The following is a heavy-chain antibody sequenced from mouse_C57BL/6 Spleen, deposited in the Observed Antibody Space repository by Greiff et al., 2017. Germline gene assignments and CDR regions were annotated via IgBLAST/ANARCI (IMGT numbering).Heavy chain of an antibody. CDR1: GYTFTSYW. CDR2: IDPSGSNT. V-gene: IGHV1-59*01. J-gene: IGHJ2*01. D-gene: IGHD1-1*01. Sequence: VQLQQPGAELVRPGTSVKLSCKASGYTFTSYWMHWVKQRPGQGLEWIGVIDPSGSNTNYNQKFKGKATLTVDTSSSTAYMQLSSLTSEDSAVYYCAVYYCGGSDLDYWGQGTTLTVSS. CDR3: AVYYCGGSDLDY.